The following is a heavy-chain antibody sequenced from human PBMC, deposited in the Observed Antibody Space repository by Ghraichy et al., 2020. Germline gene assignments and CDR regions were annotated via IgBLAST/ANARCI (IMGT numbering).Heavy chain of an antibody. V-gene: IGHV3-11*04. J-gene: IGHJ4*02. CDR1: GFTFSDYY. D-gene: IGHD4-17*01. Sequence: GGSLRLSCAASGFTFSDYYMSWIRQAPGKGLDWVSYISSSGSTIYYADSVKGRFTISRDNAKNSLYLQMNSLRAEDTAVYYCARVDGDYDRSLDYWGQGTLVTVSS. CDR2: ISSSGSTI. CDR3: ARVDGDYDRSLDY.